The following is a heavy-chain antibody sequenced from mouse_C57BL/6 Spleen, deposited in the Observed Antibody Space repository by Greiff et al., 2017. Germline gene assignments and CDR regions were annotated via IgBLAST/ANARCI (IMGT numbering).Heavy chain of an antibody. V-gene: IGHV14-2*01. D-gene: IGHD1-1*01. J-gene: IGHJ2*01. CDR3: ARSGYGSSYD. CDR2: IDPEDGET. CDR1: GFNIKDYY. Sequence: EVQLKESGAELVKPGASVKLSCTASGFNIKDYYMHWVKQRTEQGLEWIGRIDPEDGETKYAPKCQGKATITADTSSNTAYLQLSSLTSEDTAVYYCARSGYGSSYDWGQGTTLTVSS.